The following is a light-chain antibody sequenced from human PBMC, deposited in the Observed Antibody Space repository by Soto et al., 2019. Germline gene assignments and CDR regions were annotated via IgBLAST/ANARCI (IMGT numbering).Light chain of an antibody. CDR3: QQYGSSPPLS. CDR1: QSVSSN. Sequence: EIVMTQSPATLSVSPGEGATVSCRASQSVSSNLAWYQQKPGQAPRLLIYGASSRATGIPDRFSGSGSGTDFTLTISRLEPEDFAVYYCQQYGSSPPLSFGGGTKVDIK. V-gene: IGKV3-20*01. CDR2: GAS. J-gene: IGKJ4*01.